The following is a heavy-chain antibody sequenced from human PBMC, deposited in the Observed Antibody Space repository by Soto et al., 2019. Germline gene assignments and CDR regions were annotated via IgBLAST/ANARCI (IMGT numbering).Heavy chain of an antibody. CDR3: ARDQLYYNDISGRPLNAFDV. J-gene: IGHJ3*01. V-gene: IGHV3-9*01. CDR1: GFTFDDYA. D-gene: IGHD3-22*01. Sequence: GGSLRLSCAASGFTFDDYAMHWVRQAPGKGLEWVSGISWNSGSIGYADSVEGRFTISRDNAKNSLYLQMNSLRAEDTAVYYCARDQLYYNDISGRPLNAFDVWGQGTMVTVS. CDR2: ISWNSGSI.